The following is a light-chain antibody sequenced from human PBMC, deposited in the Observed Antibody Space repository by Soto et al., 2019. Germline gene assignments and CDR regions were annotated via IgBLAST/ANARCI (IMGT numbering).Light chain of an antibody. CDR2: EVS. J-gene: IGLJ2*01. Sequence: QSALTQPPSASGSPGQSVTISCTGTSSDVGGYNYVSWYQQHPGKAPKLMIYEVSKRPSGVPDRFSGSKSGNTASLTVSGIQAEDEADYSCSSYAGSNNFVVFGGGTKVTVL. CDR3: SSYAGSNNFVV. V-gene: IGLV2-8*01. CDR1: SSDVGGYNY.